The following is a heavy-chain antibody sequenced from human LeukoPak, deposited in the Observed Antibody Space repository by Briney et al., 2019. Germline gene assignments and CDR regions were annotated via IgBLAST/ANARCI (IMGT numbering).Heavy chain of an antibody. CDR3: ARQLLGGYYYYYMDV. Sequence: SETLSLTCTVSGGSISSYYWSWIRQPPGKGLEWIGYIYYSGSTNYNPSLKSRVTISVDTSKNQFSLKLSSVTAADTAVYYCARQLLGGYYYYYMDVWGKGTTVTVSS. D-gene: IGHD3-16*01. V-gene: IGHV4-59*01. CDR2: IYYSGST. J-gene: IGHJ6*03. CDR1: GGSISSYY.